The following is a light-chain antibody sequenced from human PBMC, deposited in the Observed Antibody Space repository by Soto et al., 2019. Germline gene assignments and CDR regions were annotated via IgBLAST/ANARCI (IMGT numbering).Light chain of an antibody. J-gene: IGKJ1*01. CDR3: HQYSDWPPRT. Sequence: EIVMTQSPDSLSVSPGERAILSCRASQRIGGNLAWYQQKPGQAPRLLIYGTSTRATGIPARFSGSGSGTEYTLTISSLQSEDVAVYYCHQYSDWPPRTLGHGTKVDI. CDR2: GTS. V-gene: IGKV3-15*01. CDR1: QRIGGN.